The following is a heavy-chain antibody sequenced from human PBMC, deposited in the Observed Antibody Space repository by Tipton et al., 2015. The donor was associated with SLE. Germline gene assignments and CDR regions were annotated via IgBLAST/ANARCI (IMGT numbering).Heavy chain of an antibody. CDR1: GDSITSGPYY. CDR3: AKVFGDYDGYSSGMDV. J-gene: IGHJ6*02. D-gene: IGHD4-17*01. Sequence: TLSLTCTVSGDSITSGPYYWSWIRQPAGKGLEWIGHVYASGSTDYNPSLKTRLSISIDTPRNQFSLNLSSVTAADTAAYYCAKVFGDYDGYSSGMDVWGQGTTVTVSS. V-gene: IGHV4-61*09. CDR2: VYASGST.